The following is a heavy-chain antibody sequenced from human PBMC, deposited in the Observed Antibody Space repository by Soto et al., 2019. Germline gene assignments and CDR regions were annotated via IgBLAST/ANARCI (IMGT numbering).Heavy chain of an antibody. CDR3: ARGILWFGELNFDY. CDR1: GGSISSYY. CDR2: IYTSGST. V-gene: IGHV4-4*07. Sequence: SETLSLTCTVSGGSISSYYWSWIRQPAGKGLEWIGRIYTSGSTNYNPSLKSRVTMSVDTSKNQFSLKLSSVTAADTAVYYCARGILWFGELNFDYWGQGTMVTVSS. D-gene: IGHD3-10*01. J-gene: IGHJ4*02.